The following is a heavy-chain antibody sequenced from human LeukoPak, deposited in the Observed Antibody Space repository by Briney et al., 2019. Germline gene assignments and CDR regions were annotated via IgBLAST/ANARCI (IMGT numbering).Heavy chain of an antibody. V-gene: IGHV1-3*03. Sequence: ASVKVSCKASGYTFTSYAMHWVRQAPGQRLEWMGWINAGNGNTKYSQEFQGRVTITRDTSASTAYMEPSSLRPEDMAVYYCARGRNPYYFDYWGQGTLVTVSS. J-gene: IGHJ4*02. CDR1: GYTFTSYA. CDR2: INAGNGNT. CDR3: ARGRNPYYFDY.